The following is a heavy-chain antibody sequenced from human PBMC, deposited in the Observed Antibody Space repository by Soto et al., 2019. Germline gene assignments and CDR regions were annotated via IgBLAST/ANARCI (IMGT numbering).Heavy chain of an antibody. CDR2: IIPILGIA. D-gene: IGHD3-9*01. CDR3: ARSGGIVLRYFDY. V-gene: IGHV1-69*02. CDR1: GGTFSSYT. J-gene: IGHJ4*02. Sequence: GASVKVSCKASGGTFSSYTISWVRQAPGQGLEWMGRIIPILGIANYAQKLQGRVTMTTDTSTSTAYMELRSLRSDDTAVYYCARSGGIVLRYFDYWGQGTLVTVS.